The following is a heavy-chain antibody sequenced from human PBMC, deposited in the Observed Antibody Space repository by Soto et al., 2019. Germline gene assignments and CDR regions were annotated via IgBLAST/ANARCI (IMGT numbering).Heavy chain of an antibody. Sequence: GGSLRLSCAASGFTFSSYAMNWVRQAPGKGPEWVSHISVTGGTYYADSVKGRFTISRDNSKNTLFLQMNSLRAEDTALYYCAKSLNTATSFDYWGQGTPVTVSS. CDR3: AKSLNTATSFDY. J-gene: IGHJ4*02. V-gene: IGHV3-23*01. CDR2: ISVTGGT. CDR1: GFTFSSYA.